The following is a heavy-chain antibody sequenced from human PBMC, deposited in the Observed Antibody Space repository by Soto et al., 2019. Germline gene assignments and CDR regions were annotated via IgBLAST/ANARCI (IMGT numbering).Heavy chain of an antibody. CDR3: ARGLSRRRGPFDF. CDR2: ISESSRTI. CDR1: GFIFRTYS. V-gene: IGHV3-48*02. D-gene: IGHD2-15*01. Sequence: EVQLVESGGGFKQPGGSLRLSCAASGFIFRTYSMNWVRQVPGKGLEWISYISESSRTIFYADSVRGRFTVSRDNANSSLYLQIVSLRDEDTAIYYCARGLSRRRGPFDFWGHGTLVTVSS. J-gene: IGHJ4*01.